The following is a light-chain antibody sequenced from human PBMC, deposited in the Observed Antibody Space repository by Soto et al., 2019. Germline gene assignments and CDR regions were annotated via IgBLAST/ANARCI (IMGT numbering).Light chain of an antibody. CDR2: DAS. V-gene: IGKV1-5*01. CDR1: QSITTF. J-gene: IGKJ4*01. Sequence: DISITLSTSTLSASIGDRVTITCWASQSITTFLAWYQQKPGKAPQILIYDASKLEPGVPSRLSGGGSGTEFTLTISSLQPDDFATYCCQQYSTYPRTCGGGTKVDIK. CDR3: QQYSTYPRT.